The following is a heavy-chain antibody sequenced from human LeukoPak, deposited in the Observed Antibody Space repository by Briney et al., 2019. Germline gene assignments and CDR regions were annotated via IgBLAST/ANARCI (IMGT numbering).Heavy chain of an antibody. V-gene: IGHV3-21*01. CDR3: ARGMLFGSSWEYYFDY. CDR1: GFTFGTYS. CDR2: ISSSSSYI. J-gene: IGHJ4*02. D-gene: IGHD6-13*01. Sequence: GGSLRLSCAVSGFTFGTYSMNWVRQAPGKGLEWVSSISSSSSYIYYADSVKGRFTISRDNAKNSLYLQMNSLRAEDTAVYYCARGMLFGSSWEYYFDYWGQGTLVTVSS.